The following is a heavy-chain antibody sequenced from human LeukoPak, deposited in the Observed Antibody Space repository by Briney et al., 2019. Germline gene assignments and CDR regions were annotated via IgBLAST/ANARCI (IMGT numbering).Heavy chain of an antibody. Sequence: PGGSLRLSCAASGFTFSTHWMNWVRQAPGKGLECVSYISSSGRTIYYADSVKGRFTISRDNAKNSLYLQMNSLRAEDTAVYYCAREVAVPGRHFDYWGQGTLVTVSS. CDR3: AREVAVPGRHFDY. J-gene: IGHJ4*02. CDR2: ISSSGRTI. V-gene: IGHV3-48*04. D-gene: IGHD6-19*01. CDR1: GFTFSTHW.